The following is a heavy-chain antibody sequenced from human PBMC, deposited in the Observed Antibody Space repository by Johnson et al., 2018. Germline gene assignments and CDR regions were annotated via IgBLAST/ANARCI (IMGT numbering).Heavy chain of an antibody. V-gene: IGHV3-9*01. D-gene: IGHD3-16*01. Sequence: QLQESGGGLVEPGGSLRLSCASSGFNFSYYWMHWVRQVPGKGLAWVSGISWDSGNICYGDSVKGRFTISRDNAKNSLYLQKNSMRAEDTALYFCAKDVGGSNAGYCQHWGQGTLVIFSS. CDR3: AKDVGGSNAGYCQH. J-gene: IGHJ1*01. CDR2: ISWDSGNI. CDR1: GFNFSYYW.